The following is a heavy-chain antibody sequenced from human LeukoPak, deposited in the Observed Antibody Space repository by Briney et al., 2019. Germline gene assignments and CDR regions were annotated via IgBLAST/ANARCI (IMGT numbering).Heavy chain of an antibody. J-gene: IGHJ6*03. Sequence: SVKVSCKASGGTFSCYAISWVRQAPGQGLEWMGGIIPIFGTANYAQKFQGRVTITTDESTSTAYMELSSLRSEDTAVYYCASPITPPDLPVDYYYYYMDVWGKGTTVTVSS. CDR1: GGTFSCYA. D-gene: IGHD5-24*01. CDR3: ASPITPPDLPVDYYYYYMDV. V-gene: IGHV1-69*05. CDR2: IIPIFGTA.